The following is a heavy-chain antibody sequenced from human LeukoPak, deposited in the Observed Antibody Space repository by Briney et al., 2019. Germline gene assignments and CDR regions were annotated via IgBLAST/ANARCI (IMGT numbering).Heavy chain of an antibody. CDR1: GGSFSGYY. V-gene: IGHV4-34*01. CDR2: INHSGST. Sequence: SETLSLTCAVYGGSFSGYYWNWIRQPPGKGLEWIGEINHSGSTYYNPSLKSRVTISVDTSKNQFSLKLTFVTAADTAVYYCAHYGSGSSDYWGQGTLVTVSS. J-gene: IGHJ4*02. CDR3: AHYGSGSSDY. D-gene: IGHD3-10*01.